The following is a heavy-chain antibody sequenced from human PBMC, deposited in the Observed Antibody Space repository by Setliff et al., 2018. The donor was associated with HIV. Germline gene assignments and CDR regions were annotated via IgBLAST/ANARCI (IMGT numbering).Heavy chain of an antibody. CDR2: FDPEDNKI. D-gene: IGHD5-12*01. CDR1: GYTVTELS. J-gene: IGHJ4*02. CDR3: ATRIRDGHRGYGYFDF. V-gene: IGHV1-24*01. Sequence: ASVKVSCKVSGYTVTELSINWVRQAPGKGPEWMVGFDPEDNKIVYAQKFQGRVTTTEDTSTDTAYMERSSLRPEDTAVYYCATRIRDGHRGYGYFDFWGQGTLVTVSS.